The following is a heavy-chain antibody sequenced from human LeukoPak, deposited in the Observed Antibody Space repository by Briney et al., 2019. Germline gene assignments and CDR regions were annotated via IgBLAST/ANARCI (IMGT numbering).Heavy chain of an antibody. Sequence: GGSLRLSCAASGFTVSSNYVSWVRQAPGKGLEWVSVIYSGGSTYYADSVKGRFTISRDNSKNTLYLQMNSLRAEDTAVYYCAKGITYYYGSGSYSTFDYWGQGTLVTVSS. CDR3: AKGITYYYGSGSYSTFDY. J-gene: IGHJ4*02. CDR1: GFTVSSNY. CDR2: IYSGGST. D-gene: IGHD3-10*01. V-gene: IGHV3-53*05.